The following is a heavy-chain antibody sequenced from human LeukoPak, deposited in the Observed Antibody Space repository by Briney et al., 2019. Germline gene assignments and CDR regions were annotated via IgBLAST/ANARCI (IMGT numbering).Heavy chain of an antibody. D-gene: IGHD3-16*01. J-gene: IGHJ4*02. V-gene: IGHV3-7*01. CDR3: ADGGFDY. Sequence: GALRPSCPASGFTFRSYWMSWVRQAPGKGLEWVAKIKQDGSEKYYVDSVKGRFTISRDNAKNSVYLQMNSLRVEDTAVYYCADGGFDYWGQGTLVTVSS. CDR2: IKQDGSEK. CDR1: GFTFRSYW.